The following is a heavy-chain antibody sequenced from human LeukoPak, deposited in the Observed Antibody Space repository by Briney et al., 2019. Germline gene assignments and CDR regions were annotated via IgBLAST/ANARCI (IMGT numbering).Heavy chain of an antibody. Sequence: GGSLRLSCAASGFTFSSYSMNWVRQAPGKGLEWVSSISSSSSYIYYADSVMGRFTISRDNAKNSLYLQMNSLRAEDTAVYYCARGTYTWPFYTVTWGQGTLVTVSS. CDR1: GFTFSSYS. V-gene: IGHV3-21*01. D-gene: IGHD4-17*01. CDR3: ARGTYTWPFYTVT. J-gene: IGHJ4*02. CDR2: ISSSSSYI.